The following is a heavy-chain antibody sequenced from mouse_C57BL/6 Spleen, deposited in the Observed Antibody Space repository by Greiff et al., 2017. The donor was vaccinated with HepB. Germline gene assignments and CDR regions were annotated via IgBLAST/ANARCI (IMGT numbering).Heavy chain of an antibody. CDR2: IYPGSGST. Sequence: VQLQQPGAELVKPGASVKMSCKASGYTFTSYWITWVKQRPGQGLEWIGDIYPGSGSTNYNEKFKSKATLTVDTSSSTAYMQLSSLTSEDSAVYYCAREGSFSTTVVPDYWGQGTTLTVSS. CDR3: AREGSFSTTVVPDY. CDR1: GYTFTSYW. D-gene: IGHD1-1*01. J-gene: IGHJ2*01. V-gene: IGHV1-55*01.